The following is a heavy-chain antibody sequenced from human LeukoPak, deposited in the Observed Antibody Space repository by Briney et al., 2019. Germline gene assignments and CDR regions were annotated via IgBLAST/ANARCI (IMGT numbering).Heavy chain of an antibody. CDR3: ASLSGTYGWFDP. CDR1: GGSISSGGYS. CDR2: IYYSGST. V-gene: IGHV4-31*03. Sequence: PSETLSLTCTISGGSISSGGYSWSWIRQHPGKGLEWIGYIYYSGSTYYNPSLRSRVTISLDTSKNQFSLRLSSVTAADTAVYYCASLSGTYGWFDPWGQGTLVTVSS. D-gene: IGHD1-26*01. J-gene: IGHJ5*02.